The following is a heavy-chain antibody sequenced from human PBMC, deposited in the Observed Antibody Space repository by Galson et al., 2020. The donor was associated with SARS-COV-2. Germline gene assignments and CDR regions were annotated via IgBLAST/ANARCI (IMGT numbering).Heavy chain of an antibody. CDR3: AKLDGMGSYLAYYYSGMDV. D-gene: IGHD3-10*01. J-gene: IGHJ6*02. CDR2: ISGSGGST. CDR1: GFTFSSYA. Sequence: GGSLRLSCAASGFTFSSYAMSWVRQAPGKGLEWVSAISGSGGSTYYADSVKGRFTISRDNSKNTLYLQMNSLRAEDTAVYYCAKLDGMGSYLAYYYSGMDVWGQGTTVTVSS. V-gene: IGHV3-23*01.